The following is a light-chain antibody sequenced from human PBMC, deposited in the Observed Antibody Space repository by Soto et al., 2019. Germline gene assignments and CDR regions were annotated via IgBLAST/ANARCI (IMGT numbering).Light chain of an antibody. J-gene: IGKJ4*01. Sequence: EIMMTQSPATLSVSPGERATLSCWASQSVSSNLAWYQQRPGQAHRLLIYGASTRAAGIPARFSGSGSGTDFTLTISGLQSEDYAVYFCQRYNDWRPERTFGGGTEVEIK. CDR3: QRYNDWRPERT. CDR1: QSVSSN. V-gene: IGKV3-15*01. CDR2: GAS.